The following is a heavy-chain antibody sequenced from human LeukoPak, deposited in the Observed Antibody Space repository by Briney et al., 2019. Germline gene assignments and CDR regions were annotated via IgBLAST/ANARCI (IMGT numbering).Heavy chain of an antibody. CDR2: IYYSGST. V-gene: IGHV4-59*01. Sequence: SETLSLTCTVSGGSISSYYWSWIRQPPGKGLEWIGYIYYSGSTNYNPSLKSRVTISVDTSKNQFSLKLSSVTAADTAVYYCARSLLWFGECWFDPWGQGTLVTVSS. CDR3: ARSLLWFGECWFDP. J-gene: IGHJ5*02. D-gene: IGHD3-10*01. CDR1: GGSISSYY.